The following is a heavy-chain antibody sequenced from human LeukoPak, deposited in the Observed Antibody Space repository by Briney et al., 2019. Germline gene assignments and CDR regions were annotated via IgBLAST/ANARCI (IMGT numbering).Heavy chain of an antibody. V-gene: IGHV3-30*18. CDR2: ISYDGSNK. J-gene: IGHJ4*02. Sequence: PGGSLRLSCAASGFTFSSYGMHWVRQAPGKGLEWVAVISYDGSNKYYADSVKGRFTISIDNSKNTLYLQMNSLRAEDTAVYYREKVAVEYYYGSGSFDYWGQGTLVTVSS. CDR1: GFTFSSYG. D-gene: IGHD3-10*01. CDR3: EKVAVEYYYGSGSFDY.